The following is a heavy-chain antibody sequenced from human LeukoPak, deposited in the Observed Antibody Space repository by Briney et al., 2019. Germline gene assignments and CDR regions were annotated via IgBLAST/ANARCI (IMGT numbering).Heavy chain of an antibody. V-gene: IGHV4-39*07. CDR2: IYYSGST. CDR3: ARDPPTTVSFDY. CDR1: GGSISSSSYY. D-gene: IGHD4-17*01. Sequence: SETLSLTCTVSGGSISSSSYYWGWIRQPPGKGLEWIGSIYYSGSTYYNPSLKSRVTISVDTFKNQFSLKLSSVTAADTAVYYCARDPPTTVSFDYWGQGTLVTVSS. J-gene: IGHJ4*02.